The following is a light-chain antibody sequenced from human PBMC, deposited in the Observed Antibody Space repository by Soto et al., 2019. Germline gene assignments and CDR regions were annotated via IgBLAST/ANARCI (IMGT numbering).Light chain of an antibody. CDR2: DAS. CDR1: QSISSSH. V-gene: IGKV3-20*01. Sequence: EIVLTQSPGTLSLSPGERVTLSCRASQSISSSHLAWYQQRPGQAPRLLIYDASNRATGISDRFTGSGSGTDFTLTITRMEPEDFAVYYCQQYHSSPRTFGQGTKVAIK. CDR3: QQYHSSPRT. J-gene: IGKJ1*01.